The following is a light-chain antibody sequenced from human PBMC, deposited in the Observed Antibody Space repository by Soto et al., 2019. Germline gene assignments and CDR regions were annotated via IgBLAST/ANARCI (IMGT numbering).Light chain of an antibody. CDR1: QSVSSSY. CDR2: GAS. V-gene: IGKV3-20*01. J-gene: IGKJ3*01. Sequence: EIVLTQSPGTLSLSPGERATLSCRASQSVSSSYLAWYQQKPGQAPRLLIYGASSRATGIPDRFSGSGSGTDFNLTISILEPEDFEVYYCKQYGSSPRLTLCPEHKVDIK. CDR3: KQYGSSPRLT.